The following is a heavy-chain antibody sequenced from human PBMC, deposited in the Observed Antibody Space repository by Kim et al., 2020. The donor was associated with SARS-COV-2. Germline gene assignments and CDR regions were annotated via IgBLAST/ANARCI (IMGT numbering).Heavy chain of an antibody. CDR2: ISSSSSTI. CDR3: ARNWFWQQLVRVEDFYFDY. V-gene: IGHV3-48*02. Sequence: GGSLRLSCAASGFTFSSYSMNWVRQAPGKGLEWVSYISSSSSTIYYADSVKGRFTISRDNAKNSLYLQMNSLRDEDTAVYYCARNWFWQQLVRVEDFYFDYWGQGTLVTVSS. D-gene: IGHD6-13*01. J-gene: IGHJ4*02. CDR1: GFTFSSYS.